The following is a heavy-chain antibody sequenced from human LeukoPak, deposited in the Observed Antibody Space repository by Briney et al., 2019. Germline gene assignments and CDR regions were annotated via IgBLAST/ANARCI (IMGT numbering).Heavy chain of an antibody. CDR2: ISYDGSNK. V-gene: IGHV3-30*03. Sequence: GGSLRLSCAASGFTFSSYGMHWVRQAPGKGLEWVAVISYDGSNKYYADSVKGRFTISRDNSKNTLYLQMNSLRAEDTAVYYCARLYYYDSSGYYVDDLVFDYWGQGTLVTVSS. J-gene: IGHJ4*02. CDR3: ARLYYYDSSGYYVDDLVFDY. CDR1: GFTFSSYG. D-gene: IGHD3-22*01.